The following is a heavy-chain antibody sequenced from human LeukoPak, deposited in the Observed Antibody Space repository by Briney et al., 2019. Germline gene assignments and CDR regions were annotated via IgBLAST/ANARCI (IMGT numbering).Heavy chain of an antibody. Sequence: SETLSLTCTVSGGSISSSSYYWGWIRQPPGKGLEWIGSIYYSGSTYYNPSLKSRVTISLDTSKNQFSLKLSSVTAADTAVYYCARSQYRPIVVITATGYGMDVWGQGTTVTVSS. CDR1: GGSISSSSYY. CDR3: ARSQYRPIVVITATGYGMDV. D-gene: IGHD2-15*01. V-gene: IGHV4-39*07. CDR2: IYYSGST. J-gene: IGHJ6*02.